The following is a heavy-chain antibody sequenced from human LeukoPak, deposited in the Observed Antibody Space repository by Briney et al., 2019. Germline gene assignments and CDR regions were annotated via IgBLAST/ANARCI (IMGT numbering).Heavy chain of an antibody. CDR1: GYTFTSYG. J-gene: IGHJ4*02. D-gene: IGHD3-10*01. CDR2: ISAYNGNT. Sequence: ASVTVSCKASGYTFTSYGISWVRQAPGQGLEWMGWISAYNGNTNYAQKLQGRVTMTTDTSTSTAYMELRSLRSDDTAVYYCARGPPGKIWFGESYDFDYWGQGTLVTVS. V-gene: IGHV1-18*01. CDR3: ARGPPGKIWFGESYDFDY.